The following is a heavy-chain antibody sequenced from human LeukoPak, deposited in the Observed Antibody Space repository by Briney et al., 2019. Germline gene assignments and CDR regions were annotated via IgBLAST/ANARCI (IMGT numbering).Heavy chain of an antibody. D-gene: IGHD3-9*01. CDR2: IYYSGST. V-gene: IGHV4-59*08. J-gene: IGHJ5*02. CDR1: GGSISSYY. Sequence: SETLSLTCTASGGSISSYYWSWIRQPPGKGLEWIGYIYYSGSTNYNPSLKSRVTISVDASKNQFSLKLSSVTAADTAVYYCARGTAVLTGEVWFDPWGQGTLVTVSS. CDR3: ARGTAVLTGEVWFDP.